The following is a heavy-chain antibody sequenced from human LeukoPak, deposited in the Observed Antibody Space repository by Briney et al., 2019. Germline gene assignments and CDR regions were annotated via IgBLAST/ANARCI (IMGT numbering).Heavy chain of an antibody. CDR3: AKDRAVGGSSPDY. V-gene: IGHV3-30*02. J-gene: IGHJ4*02. Sequence: GGSLRLSCTASGFDFKYYGMHWVRQAPGKGLEWVALIWFDGTNVYYGDSVKGRFTISRDNSKNTLYLQMNSLRAEDTAVYYCAKDRAVGGSSPDYWGQGTLVTVSS. CDR2: IWFDGTNV. CDR1: GFDFKYYG. D-gene: IGHD1-26*01.